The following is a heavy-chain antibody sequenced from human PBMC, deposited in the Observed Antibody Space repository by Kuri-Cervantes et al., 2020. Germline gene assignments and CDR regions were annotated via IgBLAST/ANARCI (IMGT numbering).Heavy chain of an antibody. V-gene: IGHV3-21*01. J-gene: IGHJ6*02. D-gene: IGHD1-26*01. CDR3: ARDKGNSGSYFGNYYYYGMDV. CDR1: GFTFSSYS. Sequence: GASLKISCAASGFTFSSYSMNWVRQAPGKGLEWVSSISSSSSYIYYADSVKGRFTISRDNAKNSLYLQMNSLRAEDTAVYYCARDKGNSGSYFGNYYYYGMDVWGQGTTVTVSS. CDR2: ISSSSSYI.